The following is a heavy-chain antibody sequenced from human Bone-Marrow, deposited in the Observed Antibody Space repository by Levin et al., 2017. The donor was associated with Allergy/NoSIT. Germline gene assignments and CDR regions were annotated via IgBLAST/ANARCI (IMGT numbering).Heavy chain of an antibody. CDR1: GYTFTNYY. J-gene: IGHJ6*02. CDR2: INPDGDLT. V-gene: IGHV1-46*01. D-gene: IGHD1-1*01. CDR3: ARPLATLYALQGGMDV. Sequence: GESLKISCKASGYTFTNYYIHWVRQAPGQGLEWMGIINPDGDLTDFAHRFRGRLTMATDTSTSTAHMELSTLTFADTAVYYCARPLATLYALQGGMDVWGQGTTVTVSS.